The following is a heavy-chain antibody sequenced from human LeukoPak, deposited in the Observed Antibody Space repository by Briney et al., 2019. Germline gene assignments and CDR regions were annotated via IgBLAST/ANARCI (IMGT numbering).Heavy chain of an antibody. CDR1: GGSISSYY. Sequence: SETLSLTCTVSGGSISSYYWSWIRQPPGKGLEWIAYIYYSGSTNYNPSLKSRVTISVDTSKNQFSLKLSSVTAADTAVYYCARGMYYYDSSDYFDYWGQGTLVTVSS. D-gene: IGHD3-22*01. V-gene: IGHV4-59*01. CDR3: ARGMYYYDSSDYFDY. J-gene: IGHJ4*02. CDR2: IYYSGST.